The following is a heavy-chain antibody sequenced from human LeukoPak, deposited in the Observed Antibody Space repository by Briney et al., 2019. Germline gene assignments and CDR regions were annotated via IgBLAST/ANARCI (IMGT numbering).Heavy chain of an antibody. V-gene: IGHV4-59*08. Sequence: SETLSLTCTVSGGSISSYYWSWIRQPPGKGLEWIGYIYYSGSTNYNPSLKSRVTISVDTSKNQFSLKLSSVTAADTAVYYCARHASSGYFLPHDAFDIWGQGTMVTVSS. J-gene: IGHJ3*02. CDR2: IYYSGST. CDR3: ARHASSGYFLPHDAFDI. CDR1: GGSISSYY. D-gene: IGHD3-22*01.